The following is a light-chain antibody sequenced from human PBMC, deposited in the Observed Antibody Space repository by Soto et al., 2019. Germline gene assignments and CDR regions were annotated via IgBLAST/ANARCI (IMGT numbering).Light chain of an antibody. J-gene: IGLJ1*01. V-gene: IGLV2-23*02. CDR3: CSYARSSTFRYV. CDR2: EVS. CDR1: SSDVGSYNL. Sequence: QSALTQPASVSGSPGQSITISCTGTSSDVGSYNLVSWYQQHPGKAPKLMIYEVSKRPSGVSNRFSGSKSGNTASLTISGLQAEDGVDFCCCSYARSSTFRYVFGSGPTVKVL.